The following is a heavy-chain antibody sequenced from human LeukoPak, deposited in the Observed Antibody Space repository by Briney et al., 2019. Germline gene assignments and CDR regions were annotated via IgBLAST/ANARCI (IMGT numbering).Heavy chain of an antibody. Sequence: ASVKVSCKASGYSFTSYAITWVRQAPGQGLEWLGWTSAYSGNTNYAQKFQGRVSMTTDTSASTAYMDLRGLRSDDTAVYYCARVVAVAGLRYGRGYFDYWGQGTLVTVSS. D-gene: IGHD6-19*01. V-gene: IGHV1-18*01. CDR3: ARVVAVAGLRYGRGYFDY. CDR2: TSAYSGNT. J-gene: IGHJ4*02. CDR1: GYSFTSYA.